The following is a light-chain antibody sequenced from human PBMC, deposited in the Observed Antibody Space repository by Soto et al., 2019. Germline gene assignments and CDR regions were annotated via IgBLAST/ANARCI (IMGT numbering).Light chain of an antibody. V-gene: IGLV2-14*01. J-gene: IGLJ1*01. CDR3: SSYVRSSTLV. Sequence: QSVLTQPASVSGSPGQSIAISCTGTSSDAGDYKYVSWYQQYQGKAPKLIIYEIVNRPSGVSSRFSGSKSGKTASLTISGLQAEDEADYYCSSYVRSSTLVSGTGTKLTVL. CDR1: SSDAGDYKY. CDR2: EIV.